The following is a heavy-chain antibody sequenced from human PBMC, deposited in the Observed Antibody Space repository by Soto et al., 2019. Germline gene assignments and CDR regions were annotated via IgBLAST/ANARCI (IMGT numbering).Heavy chain of an antibody. D-gene: IGHD3-10*01. V-gene: IGHV4-59*01. CDR2: ISHSGST. Sequence: PSETLSLTCIVSGDSIGNYYWSCIRQPPGKGLECIGYISHSGSTKYNPSLKNRVSLLRDTSKNQFSLKLSSVTVADTAVYYCARSSSGSYYLQYWGQGALVTVS. CDR1: GDSIGNYY. J-gene: IGHJ4*02. CDR3: ARSSSGSYYLQY.